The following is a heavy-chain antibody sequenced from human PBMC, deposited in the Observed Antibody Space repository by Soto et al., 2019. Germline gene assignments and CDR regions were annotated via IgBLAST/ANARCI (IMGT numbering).Heavy chain of an antibody. Sequence: QVQLQESGPGLVKPSQTLSLTCTVSGGSISSGGYYWSWIRQHPGKGLEWIGYIYYSGSTYYNPSLMSRVTISVDTSKNQFSLKLSSVTAADTAVYYCARGASYCSSTSCLYYFDYWGQGTLVTVSS. CDR1: GGSISSGGYY. CDR2: IYYSGST. V-gene: IGHV4-31*03. CDR3: ARGASYCSSTSCLYYFDY. D-gene: IGHD2-2*01. J-gene: IGHJ4*02.